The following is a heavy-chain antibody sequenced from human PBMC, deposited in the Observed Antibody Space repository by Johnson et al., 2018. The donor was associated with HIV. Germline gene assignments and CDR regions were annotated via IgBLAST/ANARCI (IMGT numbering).Heavy chain of an antibody. V-gene: IGHV3-30-3*01. CDR1: GFTFSSYA. J-gene: IGHJ3*02. CDR2: ISYDGRNK. CDR3: AKDETPMKRAFDI. Sequence: VQLVESGGGLVQPGGSLRLSCAASGFTFSSYAIHWVRQAPGKGLEWVAIISYDGRNKYYADSVKGRFTISRDISKNTLYLQMNSLRAEDTAVYYCAKDETPMKRAFDIWGQGTMVTVSS.